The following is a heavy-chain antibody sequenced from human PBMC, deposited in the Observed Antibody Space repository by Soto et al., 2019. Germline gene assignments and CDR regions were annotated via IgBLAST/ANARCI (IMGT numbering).Heavy chain of an antibody. D-gene: IGHD4-17*01. Sequence: EVQLVESGGGLVQPGGSLRLSCAASGFTFSNYWIHWVRQAPGKGLVWVSRINSDGSRINYADSVRGRFTISRDNAKNTLYLQVNSLGAEDTAVYYCARGASGRCYMDVWGKGTTVTVSS. CDR3: ARGASGRCYMDV. CDR1: GFTFSNYW. CDR2: INSDGSRI. V-gene: IGHV3-74*01. J-gene: IGHJ6*03.